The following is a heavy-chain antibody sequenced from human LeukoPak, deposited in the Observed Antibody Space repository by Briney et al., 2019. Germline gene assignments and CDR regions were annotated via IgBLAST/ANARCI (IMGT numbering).Heavy chain of an antibody. CDR3: ASGYRTFDY. V-gene: IGHV3-7*03. Sequence: GGSLRLSCAASGFTFSSCWMSWVRQTPGKGLEWVANIKQDGSEKYYVDSVMGRFTISRDNAKNSLDLQMSSLRAEDTAVYYCASGYRTFDYWGQGTLVTVSS. CDR2: IKQDGSEK. D-gene: IGHD5-24*01. J-gene: IGHJ4*02. CDR1: GFTFSSCW.